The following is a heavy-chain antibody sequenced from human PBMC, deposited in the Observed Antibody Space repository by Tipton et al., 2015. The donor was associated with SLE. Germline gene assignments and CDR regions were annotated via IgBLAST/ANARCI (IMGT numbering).Heavy chain of an antibody. J-gene: IGHJ4*02. CDR3: ARVPFYFDSTNYPYYFDY. D-gene: IGHD3-22*01. CDR1: GGSINSHY. CDR2: IFYRGST. Sequence: TLSLTCTVFGGSINSHYWSWIRQSPGKGLEWIGYIFYRGSTNYNPSLKSRVAISIDTSKNQFSLKLSSVTPADTAVYFCARVPFYFDSTNYPYYFDYWGQGTLVTVSS. V-gene: IGHV4-59*11.